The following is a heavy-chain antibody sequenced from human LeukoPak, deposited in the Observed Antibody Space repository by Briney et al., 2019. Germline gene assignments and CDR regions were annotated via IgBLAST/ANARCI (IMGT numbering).Heavy chain of an antibody. J-gene: IGHJ6*02. CDR1: GFTFSNYA. CDR2: ISSHGGST. Sequence: VGSLRLSCAASGFTFSNYAMHWVRQAPGEGLEYGSAISSHGGSTYSTNPVKGRFTNSRDNSKNTLYLQMGSLRAEDMAVYYCARVGLGIAAAGTGYYYGMDVWGQGTTVTVSS. V-gene: IGHV3-64*01. D-gene: IGHD6-13*01. CDR3: ARVGLGIAAAGTGYYYGMDV.